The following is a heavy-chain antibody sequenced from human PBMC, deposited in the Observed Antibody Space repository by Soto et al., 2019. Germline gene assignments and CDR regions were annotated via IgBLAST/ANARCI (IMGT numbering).Heavy chain of an antibody. V-gene: IGHV6-1*01. CDR1: GDSVSSNSAA. D-gene: IGHD6-19*01. Sequence: SETLSLTCAISGDSVSSNSAAWNWIRQSPSRGLEWLGRTYYRSKWYKDYAVSVKSRITINPDTSKNQFSLQLSSVTPEDTAVYYCGRGDTSGWSRGRFDYWGQGTLVTVSS. CDR3: GRGDTSGWSRGRFDY. J-gene: IGHJ4*02. CDR2: TYYRSKWYK.